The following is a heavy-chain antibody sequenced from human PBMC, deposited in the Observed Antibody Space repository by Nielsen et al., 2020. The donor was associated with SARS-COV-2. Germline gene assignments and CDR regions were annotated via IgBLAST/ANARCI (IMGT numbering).Heavy chain of an antibody. CDR3: ARAYSSGWKLYYYYGMDV. CDR1: GYTFTSYG. V-gene: IGHV1-18*01. D-gene: IGHD6-19*01. Sequence: ASVKVSCKASGYTFTSYGISWVRQAPGQGLEWMGGIIPIFGTANYAQKLQGRVTMTTDTSTSTAYMELRSLRSDDTAVYYCARAYSSGWKLYYYYGMDVWGQGTTVTVSS. CDR2: IIPIFGTA. J-gene: IGHJ6*02.